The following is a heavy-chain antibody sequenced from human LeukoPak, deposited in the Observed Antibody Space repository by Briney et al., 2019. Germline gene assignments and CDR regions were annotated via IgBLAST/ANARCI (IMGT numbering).Heavy chain of an antibody. CDR2: ISYDGSNK. CDR3: AREGRGEPSYYYDFWSGYYTQGYGMDV. CDR1: GFTFSSYA. Sequence: PGGSLRLSCAASGFTFSSYAMHWVRQAPGKGLEWVAVISYDGSNKYYADSAKGRFTISRDNSKNTLYLQMNSLRAEDTAVYYCAREGRGEPSYYYDFWSGYYTQGYGMDVWGQGTTVTVSS. D-gene: IGHD3-3*01. J-gene: IGHJ6*02. V-gene: IGHV3-30*04.